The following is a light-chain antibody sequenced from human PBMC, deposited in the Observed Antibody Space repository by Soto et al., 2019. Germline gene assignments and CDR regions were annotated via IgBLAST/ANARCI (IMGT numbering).Light chain of an antibody. V-gene: IGKV3-20*01. CDR3: QQYGTSPWT. CDR2: GAS. Sequence: EIVLTQSPGTLSLSPGERATLSCRASQSVSSSYFAWYQQKPGQPPRLLIYGASSRATGIPDRFSGSGSGTDFTLTIRRLEPEDFAVYYCQQYGTSPWTFGQGTKVEIK. CDR1: QSVSSSY. J-gene: IGKJ1*01.